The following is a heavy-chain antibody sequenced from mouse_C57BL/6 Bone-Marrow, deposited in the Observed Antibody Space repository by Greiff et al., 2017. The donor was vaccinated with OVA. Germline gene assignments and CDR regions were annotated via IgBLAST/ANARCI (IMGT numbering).Heavy chain of an antibody. D-gene: IGHD2-3*01. CDR2: IYPRSGNT. V-gene: IGHV1-81*01. Sequence: QVQLQQSGAELARPGASVKLSCKASGYTFTSYGISWVKQRNGQGLEWIGEIYPRSGNTYYNEKFKGKATLTAAKSSSTAYMELRSLTSEYSAVYFFASLYDSWYFDVWGTGTTVTVSS. J-gene: IGHJ1*03. CDR1: GYTFTSYG. CDR3: ASLYDSWYFDV.